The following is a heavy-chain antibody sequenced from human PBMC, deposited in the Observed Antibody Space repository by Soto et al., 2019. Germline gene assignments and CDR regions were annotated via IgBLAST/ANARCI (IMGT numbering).Heavy chain of an antibody. CDR1: GYSFTSYG. D-gene: IGHD6-13*01. CDR3: TREMWKQPLVGFQAKWFDP. J-gene: IGHJ5*01. Sequence: QVLLVQSGAEIKKPGASVQVSCKASGYSFTSYGINWVRQAPGQGLEWMGWISAKHGNTHYAQKLQGRVTMTTDTATSTAYMALRSLTPDDRAVYYCTREMWKQPLVGFQAKWFDPWGQGTLVSVSS. V-gene: IGHV1-18*01. CDR2: ISAKHGNT.